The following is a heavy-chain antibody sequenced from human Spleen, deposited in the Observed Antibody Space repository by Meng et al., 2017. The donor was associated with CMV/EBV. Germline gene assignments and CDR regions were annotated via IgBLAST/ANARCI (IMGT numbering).Heavy chain of an antibody. J-gene: IGHJ5*02. CDR3: ARGGYCSSTSCLSNWLDP. V-gene: IGHV1-69*05. CDR1: GGTFSSYA. CDR2: IIPIFGTA. Sequence: SVKVSCKASGGTFSSYAISWVRQAPGQGLEWMGGIIPIFGTANYAQKFQGRVTITTDESTSTAYMELSSLRSEDTAVYYCARGGYCSSTSCLSNWLDPWGQGTLFPFSS. D-gene: IGHD2-2*01.